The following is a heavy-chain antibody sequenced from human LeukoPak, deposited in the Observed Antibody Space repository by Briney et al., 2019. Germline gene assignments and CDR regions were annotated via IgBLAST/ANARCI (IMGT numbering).Heavy chain of an antibody. J-gene: IGHJ3*02. V-gene: IGHV4-34*01. Sequence: SETLSLTCAVYGGSFSGYYWSWIRQPPGKGLEWIGEINHSGSTNYNPSLESRVTISVDTSKNQFSLKLSSVTAADTAVYYCARGIRDPYYYGSGSYPEVNDAFDIWGQGTMVTVSS. CDR3: ARGIRDPYYYGSGSYPEVNDAFDI. CDR1: GGSFSGYY. D-gene: IGHD3-10*01. CDR2: INHSGST.